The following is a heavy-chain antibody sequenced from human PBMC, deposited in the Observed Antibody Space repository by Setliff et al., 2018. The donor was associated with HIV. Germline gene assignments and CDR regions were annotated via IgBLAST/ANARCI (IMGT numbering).Heavy chain of an antibody. CDR1: GGSISSSSSY. CDR3: VNSGYDGDYYYYYMDV. J-gene: IGHJ6*03. D-gene: IGHD5-12*01. V-gene: IGHV4-39*01. Sequence: SETLSLTCTVSGGSISSSSSYWGWIRQAPAKGLEWIGTLYDTGRTYYNPPLKSRVNIFVDTTKNEFSLNLRSVTAADTAVYFCVNSGYDGDYYYYYMDVWGKGTTVTVSS. CDR2: LYDTGRT.